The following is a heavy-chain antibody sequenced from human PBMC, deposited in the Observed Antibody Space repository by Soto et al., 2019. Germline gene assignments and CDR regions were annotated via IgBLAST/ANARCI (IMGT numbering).Heavy chain of an antibody. CDR2: IYYSGST. CDR3: ARARYCGGDCEYFQH. CDR1: GGSISSGGYY. J-gene: IGHJ1*01. V-gene: IGHV4-31*03. Sequence: QVQLQESGPGLVKPSQTLSLTCTVSGGSISSGGYYWSWIRQHPGKGLEWIGYIYYSGSTYYNPSLQSRVTTSVDTSKNQCPPKLSSVTAADTAVYYCARARYCGGDCEYFQHWGQGTLVTVSS. D-gene: IGHD2-21*02.